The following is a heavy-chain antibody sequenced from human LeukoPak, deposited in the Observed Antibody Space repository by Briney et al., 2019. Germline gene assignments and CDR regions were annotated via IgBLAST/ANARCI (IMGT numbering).Heavy chain of an antibody. CDR2: ISGSGGST. V-gene: IGHV3-23*01. Sequence: GGSLRLSCAASGFTFSSYAMSWVRQAPGKGLEWVSAISGSGGSTYYADSVKGRFTISRDNSKNTLYLQMNSLRAEDTAVYYCAKDESFERDILTGYPYWYFDLWGRGTLVTVSS. J-gene: IGHJ2*01. CDR3: AKDESFERDILTGYPYWYFDL. CDR1: GFTFSSYA. D-gene: IGHD3-9*01.